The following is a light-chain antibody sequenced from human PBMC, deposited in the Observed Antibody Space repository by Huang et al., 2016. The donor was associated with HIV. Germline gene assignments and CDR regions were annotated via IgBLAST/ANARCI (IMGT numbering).Light chain of an antibody. CDR2: AAS. V-gene: IGKV1-39*01. J-gene: IGKJ3*01. Sequence: DIQMTQSPSSLSASVGDRVIITCRASQSISSSLNWYQQQPGKAPNLLIYAASSLQSGVPSRFSGSGSGTDFTLTIRSLQPEDFATYYCQQSYSNTFTFGAGTKVDVK. CDR1: QSISSS. CDR3: QQSYSNTFT.